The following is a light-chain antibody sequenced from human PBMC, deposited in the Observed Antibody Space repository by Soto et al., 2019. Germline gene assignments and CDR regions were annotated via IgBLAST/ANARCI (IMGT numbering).Light chain of an antibody. CDR2: EVS. CDR3: SSYAGSDIWV. CDR1: SSDVGGYNY. Sequence: QSALTQPPSASGSPGQSVTISCTGTSSDVGGYNYVSWYQQYPGKAPKLMIYEVSKRPSGVPDRFSGSKSGKTASLTVSGLQAEDEADYYCSSYAGSDIWVFVGGTKVTVL. J-gene: IGLJ3*02. V-gene: IGLV2-8*01.